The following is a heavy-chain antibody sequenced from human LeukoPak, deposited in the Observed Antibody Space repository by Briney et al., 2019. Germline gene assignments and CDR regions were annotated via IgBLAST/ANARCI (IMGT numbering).Heavy chain of an antibody. Sequence: ASVKVSCKASVYTFTSYDINWVRQATGQGLEWMGWMNPNSGNAGYAQKFQGRVTMTRNSSISTAYMELSSLRSEDTAVYYCARRIATGGTRIGYWGQGTLVTVSS. CDR1: VYTFTSYD. CDR3: ARRIATGGTRIGY. J-gene: IGHJ4*02. D-gene: IGHD6-13*01. CDR2: MNPNSGNA. V-gene: IGHV1-8*01.